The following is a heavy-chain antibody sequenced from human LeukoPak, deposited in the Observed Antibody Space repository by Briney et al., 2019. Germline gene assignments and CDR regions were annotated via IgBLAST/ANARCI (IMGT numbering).Heavy chain of an antibody. V-gene: IGHV1-18*01. CDR1: GYTFTSYG. CDR3: ARGGYYDSSGFLDY. Sequence: ASVKVSCKASGYTFTSYGISWVRRAPGQGLEWMGWISAYNGNTNYAQKLQGRVTMTTDTSTGTAYMELRSLRSDDTAVYYCARGGYYDSSGFLDYWGQGTLVTVSS. J-gene: IGHJ4*02. D-gene: IGHD3-22*01. CDR2: ISAYNGNT.